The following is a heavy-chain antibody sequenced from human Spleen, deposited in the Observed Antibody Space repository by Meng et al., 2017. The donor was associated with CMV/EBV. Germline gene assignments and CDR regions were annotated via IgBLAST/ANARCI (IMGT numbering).Heavy chain of an antibody. CDR3: AKAVVPVYYYYGMDV. D-gene: IGHD2-2*01. CDR1: GFTFDSYA. Sequence: GEPLKIYCTASGFTFDSYAMSWVSQAPGKGLEWVSVISGIGGSTYYAESVKGRFTISRDNSKNTLYLHMNSMRVDDTAVYYCAKAVVPVYYYYGMDVWGRGTTVTVSS. CDR2: ISGIGGST. J-gene: IGHJ6*02. V-gene: IGHV3-23*01.